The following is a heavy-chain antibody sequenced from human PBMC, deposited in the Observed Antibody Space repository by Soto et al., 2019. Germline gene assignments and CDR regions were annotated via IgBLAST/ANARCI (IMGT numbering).Heavy chain of an antibody. CDR2: IWYDGSNK. J-gene: IGHJ6*02. Sequence: GGSLRLSCAASGFTFSSYGMHWVRQAPGKGLEWVAVIWYDGSNKYYADSVKGRFTISRDNSKNTLYLQMNSLRAEDTAVYYCARSMAWDPPNPWSYYYCMHVWGQATTVTVPS. CDR3: ARSMAWDPPNPWSYYYCMHV. D-gene: IGHD3-10*01. V-gene: IGHV3-33*01. CDR1: GFTFSSYG.